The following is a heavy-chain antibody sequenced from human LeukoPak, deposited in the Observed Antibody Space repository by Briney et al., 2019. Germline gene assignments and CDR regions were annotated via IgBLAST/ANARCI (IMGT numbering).Heavy chain of an antibody. CDR1: GGSISSGDYY. V-gene: IGHV4-30-4*08. CDR3: ARAVDPGSNDI. D-gene: IGHD2-2*01. J-gene: IGHJ3*02. CDR2: IYYSGSS. Sequence: PSETLSLTCTLSGGSISSGDYYWSWIRQPPGKGLEWIGYIYYSGSSYYNPSLKSRVTISVDTSKNQFSLKLSSVTAADTAVYYCARAVDPGSNDIWGQGTMVTVSS.